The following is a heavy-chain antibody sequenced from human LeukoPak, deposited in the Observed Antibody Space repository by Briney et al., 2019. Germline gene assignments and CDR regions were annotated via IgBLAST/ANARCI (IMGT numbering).Heavy chain of an antibody. D-gene: IGHD6-19*01. J-gene: IGHJ4*02. CDR3: ARGGAGTGAADY. CDR2: IYYSGST. Sequence: SETLSLTCTVSGGSISRSRDYWGWIRQPPGKGLEWIGSIYYSGSTKYNPSLKSRLTISVDSSKNQFSLRLSSVTAADTAVYFCARGGAGTGAADYWGQGTLVTVSS. V-gene: IGHV4-39*07. CDR1: GGSISRSRDY.